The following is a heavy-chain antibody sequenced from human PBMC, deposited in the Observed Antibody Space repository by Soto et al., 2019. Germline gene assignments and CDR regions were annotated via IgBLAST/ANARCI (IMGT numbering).Heavy chain of an antibody. Sequence: EVQVLESGGGLVQPGGSLRLSCAASGFTFSTYAMSWVRQAPGKGLEWVSGISGSGGSTYYADSVKGRFTISRDNSNNTLYLQMSSLRAEDTAVYYCAKDRKSGSGWYWDYWGQGTLVTVSS. CDR1: GFTFSTYA. CDR3: AKDRKSGSGWYWDY. J-gene: IGHJ4*02. D-gene: IGHD6-19*01. CDR2: ISGSGGST. V-gene: IGHV3-23*01.